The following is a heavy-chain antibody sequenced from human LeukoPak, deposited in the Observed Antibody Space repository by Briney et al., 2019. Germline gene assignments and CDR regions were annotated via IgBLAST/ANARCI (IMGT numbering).Heavy chain of an antibody. J-gene: IGHJ5*02. CDR3: ASSSLGYNWFDP. D-gene: IGHD2-2*01. CDR2: INSDGSST. Sequence: GGSLRLSCAASGFTFSSYWMHWVRQAPGKGLVWVSRINSDGSSTSYADSVKGRFTISRDNAKSTLYLQMNSLRAEDTAVYYCASSSLGYNWFDPWGQGTLVTVSS. V-gene: IGHV3-74*01. CDR1: GFTFSSYW.